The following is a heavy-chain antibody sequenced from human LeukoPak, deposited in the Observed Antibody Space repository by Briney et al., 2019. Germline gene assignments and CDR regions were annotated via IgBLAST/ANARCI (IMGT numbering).Heavy chain of an antibody. CDR1: GFTFSTYE. J-gene: IGHJ6*04. CDR3: AELGITMIGGV. Sequence: GGSLRLSCAASGFTFSTYEMNWVRQAPGRGLEWVSYISSSGSTIYYADSVKGRFTISRDNAKNSLYLQMNSLRAEDTAVYYCAELGITMIGGVWGKGTTVTISS. V-gene: IGHV3-48*03. D-gene: IGHD3-10*02. CDR2: ISSSGSTI.